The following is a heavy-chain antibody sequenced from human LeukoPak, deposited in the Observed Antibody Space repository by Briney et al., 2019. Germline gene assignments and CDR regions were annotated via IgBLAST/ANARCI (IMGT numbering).Heavy chain of an antibody. D-gene: IGHD2-15*01. Sequence: ASVKVSCKASGYTFTSNYIQWVRQAPGQGLEWMGIINPSGGSTSYAQKFQGRVSMTRDTSTSTVYMELSSLRSEDTAVYYCARYCSGDGCPDRDSMDVWGQGTTVTVSS. J-gene: IGHJ6*02. CDR3: ARYCSGDGCPDRDSMDV. CDR2: INPSGGST. CDR1: GYTFTSNY. V-gene: IGHV1-46*01.